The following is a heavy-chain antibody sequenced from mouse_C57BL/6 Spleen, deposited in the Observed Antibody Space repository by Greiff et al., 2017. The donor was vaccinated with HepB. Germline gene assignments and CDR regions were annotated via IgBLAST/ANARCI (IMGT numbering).Heavy chain of an antibody. Sequence: EVQLQQSGAELVRPGASVKLSCTASGFNIKDDYMHWVKQRPEQGLEWIGWIDPENGDTEYASKFQGKATITADTSSNTAYLQLSSLTSEDTAVYYCTEHWGSYVWGQGTLVTVSA. CDR1: GFNIKDDY. J-gene: IGHJ3*01. V-gene: IGHV14-4*01. CDR3: TEHWGSYV. CDR2: IDPENGDT. D-gene: IGHD1-1*02.